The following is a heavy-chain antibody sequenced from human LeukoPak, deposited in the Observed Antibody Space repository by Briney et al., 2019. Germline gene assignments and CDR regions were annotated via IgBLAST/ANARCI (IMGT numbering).Heavy chain of an antibody. Sequence: GGSLRLSCAASGFTFSNAWMSWVRQAPGKGLEWVGRIKSKTDGGTTDYAAPVKGRFTISRDDSKNTLYLQMNSLKTEDTAVYYCTTSLWFGELWGDYWGQGTLVTVSS. CDR1: GFTFSNAW. D-gene: IGHD3-10*01. V-gene: IGHV3-15*01. CDR2: IKSKTDGGTT. CDR3: TTSLWFGELWGDY. J-gene: IGHJ4*02.